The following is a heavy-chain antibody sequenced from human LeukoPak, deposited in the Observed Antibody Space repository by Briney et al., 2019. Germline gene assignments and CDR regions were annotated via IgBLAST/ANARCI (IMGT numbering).Heavy chain of an antibody. Sequence: KSSETLSLTCTVSGGSISSSSYYWGWIRQHPGKGLEWIGYIYYSGSTYYNPSLKSRVTISLDTSKNQFSLKLSSVTAADTAVYYCARGSRILNWFDPWGQGTLVTVSS. CDR3: ARGSRILNWFDP. CDR1: GGSISSSSYY. J-gene: IGHJ5*02. CDR2: IYYSGST. D-gene: IGHD6-13*01. V-gene: IGHV4-31*03.